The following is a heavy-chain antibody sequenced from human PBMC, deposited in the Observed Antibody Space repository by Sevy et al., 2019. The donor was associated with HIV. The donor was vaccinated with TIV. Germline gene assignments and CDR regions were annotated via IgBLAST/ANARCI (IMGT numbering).Heavy chain of an antibody. CDR3: ASRNILTSSAFDI. V-gene: IGHV4-31*03. J-gene: IGHJ3*02. D-gene: IGHD3-9*01. CDR1: GGSISSGGYY. CDR2: IYYSGST. Sequence: SETLSLTCTVSGGSISSGGYYWSWIRQHPGKGLEWIGYIYYSGSTYYNPSLKSRVTISVDTSKNQFPLKLSSVTAADTAVYYCASRNILTSSAFDIWGQGTMVTVSS.